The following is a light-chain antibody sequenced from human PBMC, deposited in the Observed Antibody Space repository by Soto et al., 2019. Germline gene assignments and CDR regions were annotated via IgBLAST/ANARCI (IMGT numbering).Light chain of an antibody. CDR1: QGISNY. V-gene: IGKV1-27*01. CDR2: AAS. CDR3: QKYNSALQT. Sequence: DMQMTQSPSSLSASVGDRVSITCRASQGISNYLAWYQQKPGKAPKLLIYAASTLQSGVPSRFSGSGSGTDFTLAISSLQPEDVATYYCQKYNSALQTFGQGTKVDIK. J-gene: IGKJ1*01.